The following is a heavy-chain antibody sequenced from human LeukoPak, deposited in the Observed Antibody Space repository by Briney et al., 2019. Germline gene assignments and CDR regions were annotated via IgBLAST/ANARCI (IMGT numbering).Heavy chain of an antibody. Sequence: GASVRVSCKASGYTFTSYDINWVRQATGQGLEWMGWVNPNSGNTGYAQKFQGRVTMTRNTSISTAYMELSSLRSEDTAVYYCARDFPYYDILTGYRNYYYGMDVWGQGTTVTVSS. CDR2: VNPNSGNT. CDR1: GYTFTSYD. CDR3: ARDFPYYDILTGYRNYYYGMDV. D-gene: IGHD3-9*01. J-gene: IGHJ6*02. V-gene: IGHV1-8*01.